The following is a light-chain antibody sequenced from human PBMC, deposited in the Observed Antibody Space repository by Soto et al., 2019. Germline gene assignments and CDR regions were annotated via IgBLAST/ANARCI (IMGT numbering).Light chain of an antibody. Sequence: EIVMTQSPATLSVSPGARATLSCRASQSVSSNLAWYQQKPGQAHRLLIYGASTTATGIPARFSGSGSGTASTLTISSLQSEDFAVSYCQQYNNWATWTFGQGTKVEIK. J-gene: IGKJ1*01. CDR1: QSVSSN. CDR2: GAS. V-gene: IGKV3-15*01. CDR3: QQYNNWATWT.